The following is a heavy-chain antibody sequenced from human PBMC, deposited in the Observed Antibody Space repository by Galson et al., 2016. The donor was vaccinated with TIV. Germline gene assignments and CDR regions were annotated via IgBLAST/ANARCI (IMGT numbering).Heavy chain of an antibody. CDR2: IRYDGGNT. CDR3: ASPQAAAGIDAFDI. J-gene: IGHJ3*02. V-gene: IGHV3-30*02. CDR1: GFTFSTYG. D-gene: IGHD6-13*01. Sequence: SLRLSCAASGFTFSTYGMHWVRQAPGQGLEWVAFIRYDGGNTFYADSVKGRFTISRDNSRNTLYLQMNSLRVEDTSIFYCASPQAAAGIDAFDIWGQGTMVIVSS.